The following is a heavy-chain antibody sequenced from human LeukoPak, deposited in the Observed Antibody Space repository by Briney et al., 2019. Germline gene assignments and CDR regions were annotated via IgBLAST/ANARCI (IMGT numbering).Heavy chain of an antibody. D-gene: IGHD6-13*01. CDR2: IWYDGRDK. CDR3: ARDIVATGGRYFDH. V-gene: IGHV3-33*01. Sequence: PGGSLRLSCAASGFIFRSYGMHWVRQTPGEGLEWVAAIWYDGRDKYYADSVKGRFTISRDNSENTLSLQMNSPRGEDTAVYYCARDIVATGGRYFDHWGQGTLVTVSS. J-gene: IGHJ4*02. CDR1: GFIFRSYG.